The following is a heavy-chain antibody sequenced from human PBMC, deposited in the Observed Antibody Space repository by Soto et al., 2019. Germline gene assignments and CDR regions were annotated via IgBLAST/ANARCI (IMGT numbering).Heavy chain of an antibody. V-gene: IGHV3-23*01. CDR3: ARDGNYWNYWFDT. Sequence: EVQLLESGGGLAQPGGSLRLSCTASGFTFSNYAMNWVRQAPGKGLEWVSVISWTGGSTYYADSVKGRFTISRDNSKNTLQPRTHNLRVEDTALYYCARDGNYWNYWFDTWGHAPLVTVS. J-gene: IGHJ5*01. D-gene: IGHD1-7*01. CDR2: ISWTGGST. CDR1: GFTFSNYA.